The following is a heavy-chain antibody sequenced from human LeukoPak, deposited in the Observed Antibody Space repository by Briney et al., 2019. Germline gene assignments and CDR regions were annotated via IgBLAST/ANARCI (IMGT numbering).Heavy chain of an antibody. V-gene: IGHV1-69*06. J-gene: IGHJ4*02. CDR1: GGTFSSYA. D-gene: IGHD1-26*01. Sequence: GASVKVSCKASGGTFSSYAISWVRQAPGQGLEWMGGIIPIFGTANYAQKFQGRVTITADKSTSTAYMELSSLRSEDTAVYYCARDSEGDSGSYYYWGQGTLVTASS. CDR3: ARDSEGDSGSYYY. CDR2: IIPIFGTA.